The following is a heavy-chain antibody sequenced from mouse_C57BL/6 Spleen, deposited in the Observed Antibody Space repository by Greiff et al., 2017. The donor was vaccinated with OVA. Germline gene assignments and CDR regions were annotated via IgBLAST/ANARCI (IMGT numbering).Heavy chain of an antibody. CDR3: ARPLYDGYYVAY. CDR1: GFTFSSYG. CDR2: ISSGGSYT. Sequence: EVQRVESGGDLVKPGGSLKLSCAASGFTFSSYGMSWVRQTPDKRLEWVATISSGGSYTYYPDSVKGRFTISRDNAKNTLYLQMSSLKSEDTAMYYCARPLYDGYYVAYWGQGTLVTVSA. J-gene: IGHJ3*01. D-gene: IGHD2-3*01. V-gene: IGHV5-6*01.